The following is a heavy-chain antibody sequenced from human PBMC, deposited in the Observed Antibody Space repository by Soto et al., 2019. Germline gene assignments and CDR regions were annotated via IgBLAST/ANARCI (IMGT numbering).Heavy chain of an antibody. V-gene: IGHV3-15*07. CDR3: GRAV. J-gene: IGHJ6*02. CDR1: GFSFSPAW. Sequence: EVQLVESGGGLVTPGGSLTLSCAASGFSFSPAWMNWVRQAPGKGLEWVGLIKSKGGGGTADYAAPVKGRFIISRDDSKNTIYLQMHSLKPEDTALYYYGRAVWGQGTTVTVSS. CDR2: IKSKGGGGTA.